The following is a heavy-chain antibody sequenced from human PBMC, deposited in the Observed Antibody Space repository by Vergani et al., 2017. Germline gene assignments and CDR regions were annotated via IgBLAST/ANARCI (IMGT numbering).Heavy chain of an antibody. D-gene: IGHD1-7*01. Sequence: QVQLQESGPGLVKPSQTLSLTCTVSGGSISSGSYYWSWIRQPAGKGLEWIGRIYTSGSTNYNPSLKSRVTISVDTSKSQFSLKLSSVTAADTAVYYCARELSWNYHWYFDLWGRGTLVTVSS. V-gene: IGHV4-61*02. J-gene: IGHJ2*01. CDR3: ARELSWNYHWYFDL. CDR1: GGSISSGSYY. CDR2: IYTSGST.